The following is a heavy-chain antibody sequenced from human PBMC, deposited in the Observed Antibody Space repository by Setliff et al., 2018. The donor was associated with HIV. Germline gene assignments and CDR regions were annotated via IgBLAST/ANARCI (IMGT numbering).Heavy chain of an antibody. CDR2: IKTDGGTT. J-gene: IGHJ3*02. CDR1: GFTFKTYS. CDR3: ARDPPIAARPGDAFDI. V-gene: IGHV3-48*04. Sequence: GGSLRLSCVGSGFTFKTYSMNWVRQAPGKGLEWLSYIKTDGGTTYDADSVKGRFTISRDNAKNSLYLQMNSLRAEDTAVYYCARDPPIAARPGDAFDIWGQGTMVTVSS. D-gene: IGHD6-6*01.